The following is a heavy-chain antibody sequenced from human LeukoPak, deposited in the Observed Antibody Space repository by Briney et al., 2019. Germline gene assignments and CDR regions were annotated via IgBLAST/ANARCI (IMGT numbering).Heavy chain of an antibody. V-gene: IGHV1-69*13. D-gene: IGHD3-10*01. J-gene: IGHJ5*02. Sequence: GASVKVSCKASGGTFGSYTINWVRQAPGQGLEWMGDIRPVFGTTNYAQSFQGRVTITADESTGTAYMDLSNLRSEDAAMYFCARGGFMVPGWFDAWGQGTLVTVSS. CDR1: GGTFGSYT. CDR3: ARGGFMVPGWFDA. CDR2: IRPVFGTT.